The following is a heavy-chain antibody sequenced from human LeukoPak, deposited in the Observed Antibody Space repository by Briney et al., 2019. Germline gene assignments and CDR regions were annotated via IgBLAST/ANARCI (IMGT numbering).Heavy chain of an antibody. CDR2: IDPSDSYT. V-gene: IGHV5-10-1*01. CDR3: ARHQYSYGSSLDY. CDR1: GYSFTNYW. D-gene: IGHD3-10*01. J-gene: IGHJ4*02. Sequence: GESLKISCKGSGYSFTNYWISWVRQMPGKGLEWMGRIDPSDSYTYYSPSFEGHVTISADNSITTASLQWSRLKASDTAIYYCARHQYSYGSSLDYWGQGTLVTVSS.